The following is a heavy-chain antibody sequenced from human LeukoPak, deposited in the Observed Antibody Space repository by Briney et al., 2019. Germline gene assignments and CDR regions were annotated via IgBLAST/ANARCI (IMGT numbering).Heavy chain of an antibody. D-gene: IGHD5-24*01. V-gene: IGHV3-30-3*01. J-gene: IGHJ4*02. Sequence: VGSLRFSCAASGFTVSSNYMNWVRQAPGKGLECVAVISYDGSNKYYADSVKGRFTISRDTSKNTLSLQMNSLRAEDTAVYYCARFVIEMATIGLDYWGQGTLVTVSS. CDR1: GFTVSSNY. CDR3: ARFVIEMATIGLDY. CDR2: ISYDGSNK.